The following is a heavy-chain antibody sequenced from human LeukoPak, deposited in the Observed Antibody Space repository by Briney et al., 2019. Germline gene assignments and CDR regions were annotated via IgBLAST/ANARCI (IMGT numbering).Heavy chain of an antibody. CDR3: ARVSFMITFGGVIVSNWFDP. D-gene: IGHD3-16*02. V-gene: IGHV1-18*01. Sequence: ASVKVSCKASGYTFTSYGISWVRQAPGQGVEWMGWISAYNGNTNYAQKLQRRVTMTTDTSTSTAYLELRSLRSDDTAVYYCARVSFMITFGGVIVSNWFDPWGQGTLVTVSS. J-gene: IGHJ5*02. CDR1: GYTFTSYG. CDR2: ISAYNGNT.